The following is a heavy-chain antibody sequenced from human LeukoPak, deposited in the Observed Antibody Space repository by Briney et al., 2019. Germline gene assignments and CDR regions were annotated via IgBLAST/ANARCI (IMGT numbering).Heavy chain of an antibody. D-gene: IGHD4-11*01. J-gene: IGHJ6*03. CDR1: GYTFTSYG. Sequence: GASVKVSCKASGYTFTSYGISWVRQAPGQGLEWMGWISAYNANTNYAQKLQGRVTMTTDTSTSTAYMELRSLRSDDTAVYYCASVTVTTWAPDGHMDVWGKGTTVTVSS. CDR2: ISAYNANT. CDR3: ASVTVTTWAPDGHMDV. V-gene: IGHV1-18*01.